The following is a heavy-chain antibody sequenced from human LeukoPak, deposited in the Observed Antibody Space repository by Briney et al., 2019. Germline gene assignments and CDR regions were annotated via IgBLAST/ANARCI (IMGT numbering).Heavy chain of an antibody. V-gene: IGHV3-7*01. J-gene: IGHJ4*02. CDR3: ARGVRVPYYDILTGYPGPVEY. CDR2: IKQDGSEK. Sequence: PGGSLRLSCAASGFNFSSYWMSWVRQAPGKGLEWVANIKQDGSEKYYVDSVKGRFNISRDNAKNSLYLQINSLRAEDTAVYYCARGVRVPYYDILTGYPGPVEYWGQGTLVTVSS. CDR1: GFNFSSYW. D-gene: IGHD3-9*01.